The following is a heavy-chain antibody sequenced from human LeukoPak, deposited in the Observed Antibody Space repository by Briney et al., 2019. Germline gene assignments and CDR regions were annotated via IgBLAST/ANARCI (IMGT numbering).Heavy chain of an antibody. CDR3: ASHDPDWWFDP. V-gene: IGHV3-53*01. CDR2: IYSGGST. CDR1: GFTVSSNY. Sequence: GGSLGLSCAASGFTVSSNYMSWVRQAPGKGLEWVSVIYSGGSTYYADSVKGRFTISRDNSKNTLYLQMNSLRAEDTAVYYCASHDPDWWFDPWGQGTLVTVSS. J-gene: IGHJ5*02. D-gene: IGHD3-9*01.